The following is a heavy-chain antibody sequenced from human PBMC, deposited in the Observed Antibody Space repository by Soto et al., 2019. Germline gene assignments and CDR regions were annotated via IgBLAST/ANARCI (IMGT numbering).Heavy chain of an antibody. V-gene: IGHV5-10-1*01. CDR2: IDPSDSYT. CDR1: GYSFTSYW. D-gene: IGHD3-22*01. Sequence: GESLKISCKGSGYSFTSYWISWVRQMPGKGLEWMGRIDPSDSYTNYSPSFQGHVTISADKSISTAYLQWSSLKASDTAMYYCARQYDSSGYSNCYYYGMDVWGQGTTVTVSS. CDR3: ARQYDSSGYSNCYYYGMDV. J-gene: IGHJ6*02.